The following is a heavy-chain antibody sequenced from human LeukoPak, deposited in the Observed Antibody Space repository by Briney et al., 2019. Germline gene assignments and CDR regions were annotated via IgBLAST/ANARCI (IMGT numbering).Heavy chain of an antibody. J-gene: IGHJ4*02. CDR1: GYTFTSYD. CDR2: MNPNSGNT. V-gene: IGHV1-8*01. D-gene: IGHD3-22*01. CDR3: ARGLYYYDSSGYYYSYLDY. Sequence: GASVKVSCKASGYTFTSYDINWLRQATGQGLEWMGWMNPNSGNTGYAQKFQGRVTMTRNTSISTAYMELSSLRSEDTAVYYCARGLYYYDSSGYYYSYLDYWGQGTLVTVSS.